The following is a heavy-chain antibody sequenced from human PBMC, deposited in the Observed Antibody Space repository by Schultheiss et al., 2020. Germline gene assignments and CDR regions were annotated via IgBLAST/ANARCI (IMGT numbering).Heavy chain of an antibody. D-gene: IGHD6-13*01. V-gene: IGHV3-7*01. CDR2: IKQDGSER. CDR3: AGGDSGSWYYFDY. Sequence: GGSLRLSCAASGFTFSSYWMSWVRQAPGKGLEWVANIKQDGSERYYVDSVKGRFTISRDNAENSLYLQMNSLRAEDTAVYYCAGGDSGSWYYFDYWGQGTLVTVSS. CDR1: GFTFSSYW. J-gene: IGHJ4*02.